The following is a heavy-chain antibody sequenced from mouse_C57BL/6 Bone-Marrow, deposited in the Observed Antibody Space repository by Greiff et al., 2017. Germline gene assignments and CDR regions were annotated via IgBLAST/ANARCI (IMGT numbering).Heavy chain of an antibody. CDR3: AREGNFYFDD. J-gene: IGHJ2*01. V-gene: IGHV1-69*01. D-gene: IGHD2-1*01. CDR1: GYTFTSYW. CDR2: IDPSDSYT. Sequence: VQLQQPGAELVMPGASVKLSCKASGYTFTSYWMHWVKQRPGQGLEWIGEIDPSDSYTNYNQKFKGKSTLTVDKSSSTAYMQLSSLTSEDSAVYYCAREGNFYFDDWGKGTTLTVSS.